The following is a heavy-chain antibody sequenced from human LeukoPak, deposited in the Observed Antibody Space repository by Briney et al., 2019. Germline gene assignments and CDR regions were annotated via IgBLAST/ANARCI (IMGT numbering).Heavy chain of an antibody. D-gene: IGHD3-22*01. V-gene: IGHV1-18*01. J-gene: IGHJ4*02. CDR1: GGTFSSYA. Sequence: VASVKVSCKASGGTFSSYAISWVRQAPGQGLEWMGWINPNSGGTNYAQKFQGRVTMTTDTSTSTAYMELRSLRSDDTAVYYCARGADYYDSSGYPYWGQGTLVTVSS. CDR3: ARGADYYDSSGYPY. CDR2: INPNSGGT.